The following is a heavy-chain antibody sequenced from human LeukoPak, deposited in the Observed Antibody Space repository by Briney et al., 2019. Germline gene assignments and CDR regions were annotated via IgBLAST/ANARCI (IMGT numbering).Heavy chain of an antibody. V-gene: IGHV3-74*01. Sequence: TGGSLRLSCAASGFTLRNYWIQWVRQAPGKGLVWVSHSNSDGSSTNYADSVKGRFTISRDNAKNTLYLQMNNLRAEDTAVYYCARAIYDAFDIWGQGTMVTVSS. CDR1: GFTLRNYW. J-gene: IGHJ3*02. D-gene: IGHD5-24*01. CDR2: SNSDGSST. CDR3: ARAIYDAFDI.